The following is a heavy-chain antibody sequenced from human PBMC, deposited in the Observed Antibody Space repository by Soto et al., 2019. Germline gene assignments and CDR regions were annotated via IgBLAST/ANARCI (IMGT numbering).Heavy chain of an antibody. CDR2: IIPIFGTA. Sequence: QVQLVQSGAEVKKPGSSVKVSCKASGGTFSSYAISWVRPAPGQGLEWMGGIIPIFGTANYAQKFQGRVTMTTDTSTSTAYMELRSLRSDDTAVYYCARVRAKKYYYDSSGYYFYFDYWGQGTLVTVSS. CDR1: GGTFSSYA. CDR3: ARVRAKKYYYDSSGYYFYFDY. J-gene: IGHJ4*02. V-gene: IGHV1-69*06. D-gene: IGHD3-22*01.